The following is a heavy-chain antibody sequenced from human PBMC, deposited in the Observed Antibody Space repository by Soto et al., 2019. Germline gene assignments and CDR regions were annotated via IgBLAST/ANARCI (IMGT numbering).Heavy chain of an antibody. CDR3: ARWAGYRTKGVCYRPGGMDV. D-gene: IGHD2-8*01. CDR1: GGSISSGGYS. Sequence: QVQLQESGPGLVKPSQTLSLTCTVSGGSISSGGYSWSWIRQHPGQGLEWSVCIYDSGSTYYNPSLKSRMTISVATSKIHFSLQPRAVTGADTGVYYCARWAGYRTKGVCYRPGGMDVWGQGTTVTVSS. V-gene: IGHV4-31*03. CDR2: IYDSGST. J-gene: IGHJ6*02.